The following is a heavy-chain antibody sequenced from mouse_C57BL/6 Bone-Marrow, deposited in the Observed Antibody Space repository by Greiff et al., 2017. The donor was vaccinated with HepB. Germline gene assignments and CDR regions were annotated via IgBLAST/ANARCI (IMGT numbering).Heavy chain of an antibody. CDR2: IYPGGGYT. D-gene: IGHD1-1*01. CDR3: ARGGEGFTTVVGGGYFDV. Sequence: QVQLQQSGAELVRPGTSVKMSCKASGYTFTNYWIGWAKQRPGHGLEWIGDIYPGGGYTNYNEKFKGKATLTADKSSSTAYMQFSSLTSEDSAIYYCARGGEGFTTVVGGGYFDVWGTGTTVTVSS. V-gene: IGHV1-63*01. CDR1: GYTFTNYW. J-gene: IGHJ1*03.